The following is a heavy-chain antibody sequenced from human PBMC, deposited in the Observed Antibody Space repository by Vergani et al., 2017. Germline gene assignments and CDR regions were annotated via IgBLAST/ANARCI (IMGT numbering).Heavy chain of an antibody. CDR1: GFTFDDYA. J-gene: IGHJ4*02. D-gene: IGHD1-7*01. CDR2: ISGDGGST. CDR3: AKDIKLGSGLELGGLDY. Sequence: EVQLVESGGGVVQPGGSLRLSCAASGFTFDDYAMHWVRQAPGKGLEWVSLISGDGGSTYYADSVKGRFTISRDNSKNFLYLQMNSLRTEDTALYYCAKDIKLGSGLELGGLDYWGQGTLVTVSS. V-gene: IGHV3-43*02.